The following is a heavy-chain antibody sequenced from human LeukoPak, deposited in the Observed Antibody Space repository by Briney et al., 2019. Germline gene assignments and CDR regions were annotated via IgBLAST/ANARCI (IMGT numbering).Heavy chain of an antibody. CDR2: IIPILGIA. CDR1: GGTFSSYA. D-gene: IGHD3-3*01. Sequence: SVKVSCKASGGTFSSYAISWVRQAPGQGLEWMGRIIPILGIANYAQKFQGRVTITADKSTSTAYMEPSSLRSEDTAVYYCARSGTLFGVVIWDYWGQGTLVTVSS. CDR3: ARSGTLFGVVIWDY. V-gene: IGHV1-69*04. J-gene: IGHJ4*02.